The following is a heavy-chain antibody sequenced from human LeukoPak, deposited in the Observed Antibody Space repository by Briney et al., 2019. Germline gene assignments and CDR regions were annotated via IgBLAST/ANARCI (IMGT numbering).Heavy chain of an antibody. CDR2: IYYSGST. Sequence: SETLSLTCTVSGGSISSHYWSWIRQPPGKGLEWIGYIYYSGSTNYNPSLKSRVTISVDTSKNQFSLKLSSVTAAGTAVYYCARQYYYDSSDYFDYWGQGTLVTVSS. J-gene: IGHJ4*02. D-gene: IGHD3-22*01. CDR1: GGSISSHY. CDR3: ARQYYYDSSDYFDY. V-gene: IGHV4-59*11.